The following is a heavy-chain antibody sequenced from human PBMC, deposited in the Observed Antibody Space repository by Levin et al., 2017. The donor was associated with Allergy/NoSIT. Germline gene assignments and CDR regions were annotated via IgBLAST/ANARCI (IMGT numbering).Heavy chain of an antibody. D-gene: IGHD3-3*01. CDR1: GFTFTNAW. V-gene: IGHV3-15*01. CDR2: IKSKTDAGTT. CDR3: TTGVFGVVKGGFDY. J-gene: IGHJ4*02. Sequence: PGESLKISCAASGFTFTNAWMSWVRQAPGKGLEWVGRIKSKTDAGTTDYAAPVKGRFTISRDDSKNTLYLQMNSLKTEDTAVYYCTTGVFGVVKGGFDYWGQGTLVTVSS.